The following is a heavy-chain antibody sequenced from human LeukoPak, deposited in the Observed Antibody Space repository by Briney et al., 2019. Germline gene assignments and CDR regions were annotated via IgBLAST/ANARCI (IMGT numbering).Heavy chain of an antibody. V-gene: IGHV4-59*01. D-gene: IGHD6-6*01. CDR3: ARGGAARLHFQN. J-gene: IGHJ1*01. Sequence: SETLSLTCTVSGGSISTYYWNWIRQPPGKGLEWIGYIYHSGSTNYNPSLQSRVTISVDTSKNQFSLNLNSVTAANTAVYYCARGGAARLHFQNWGQGTLVTVSS. CDR1: GGSISTYY. CDR2: IYHSGST.